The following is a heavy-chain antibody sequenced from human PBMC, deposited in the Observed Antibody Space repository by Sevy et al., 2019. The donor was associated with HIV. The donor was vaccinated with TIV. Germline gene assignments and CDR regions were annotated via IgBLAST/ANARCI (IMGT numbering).Heavy chain of an antibody. CDR3: ARQWLDSGSYLLDAFDI. V-gene: IGHV5-51*01. D-gene: IGHD1-26*01. CDR2: IYPGDSDT. CDR1: GYSFTSYW. Sequence: GKSLKISCKGSGYSFTSYWIGWVRQMPGKGLEWMGIIYPGDSDTRYSPSFQGQVTISADKSISTAYLKWSSQKASDSAMYYCARQWLDSGSYLLDAFDIWGQGTMVTVSS. J-gene: IGHJ3*02.